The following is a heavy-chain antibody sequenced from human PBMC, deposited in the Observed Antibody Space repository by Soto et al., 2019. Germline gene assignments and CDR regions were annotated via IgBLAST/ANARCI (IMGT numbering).Heavy chain of an antibody. Sequence: QITLKESGPTLVKPTQTLTLTCTFSGFSLSTSGVGVGWIRQPPGNALEWLELMYWDDDKRYSQSLKSRHTITNDTSKNQVVLTMTNMDPVDTATYYCAHRPLGSSWYDYWGQGTLVTVSS. V-gene: IGHV2-5*02. D-gene: IGHD6-13*01. CDR3: AHRPLGSSWYDY. CDR1: GFSLSTSGVG. J-gene: IGHJ4*02. CDR2: MYWDDDK.